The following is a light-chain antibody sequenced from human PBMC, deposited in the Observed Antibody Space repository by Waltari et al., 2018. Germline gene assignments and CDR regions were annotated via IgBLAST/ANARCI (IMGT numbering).Light chain of an antibody. V-gene: IGLV2-14*01. CDR3: SSYTISSTLVV. CDR1: SSDGGDYNY. J-gene: IGLJ2*01. CDR2: DVT. Sequence: QSALTQPASVSGSPGQSITISCTGTSSDGGDYNYVSWYQQHPGKAPRLMIYDVTKRPSGVSNRFSGSKSGNTASLTISGLQAEDEADYYCSSYTISSTLVVFGGGTKLTVL.